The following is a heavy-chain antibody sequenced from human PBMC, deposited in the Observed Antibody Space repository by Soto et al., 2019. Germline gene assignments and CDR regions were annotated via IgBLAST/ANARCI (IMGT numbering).Heavy chain of an antibody. Sequence: QVQLVQSGAEVKKPGASVKVSCKASGYTFTSYYMHWVRQAPGQGLEWMGIINPSGGSTSYAQKFQGRVTMTRDTSTSTVYMELSSLRSEDTAVYYCAMPRPLSSVTTGRVVFDIWGQGTMVTVSS. J-gene: IGHJ3*02. V-gene: IGHV1-46*01. CDR2: INPSGGST. D-gene: IGHD4-17*01. CDR1: GYTFTSYY. CDR3: AMPRPLSSVTTGRVVFDI.